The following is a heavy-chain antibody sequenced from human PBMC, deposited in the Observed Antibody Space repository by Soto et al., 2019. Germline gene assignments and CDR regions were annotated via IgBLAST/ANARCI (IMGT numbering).Heavy chain of an antibody. CDR2: ISAYNGNT. CDR3: AREGPAPYYYYGMDV. CDR1: GYSFTTYG. Sequence: QVQLVHSGCEVEKPGASVKVSCKTSGYSFTTYGISWVRQAPGQGLEWMGWISAYNGNTNYAQKLQDRVTMTTDTSTSTAYMELRSLRSDDTAVYYCAREGPAPYYYYGMDVWGQGSTVTVSS. J-gene: IGHJ6*02. V-gene: IGHV1-18*01.